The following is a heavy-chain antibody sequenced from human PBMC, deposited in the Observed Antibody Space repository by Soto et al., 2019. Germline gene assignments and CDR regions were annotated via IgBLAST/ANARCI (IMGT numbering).Heavy chain of an antibody. CDR1: GFTFSSYT. Sequence: QVQLVESGGGVVQPGRSLRLSCAASGFTFSSYTMHWVRQAPGKGLEWVAVISYDGSNKYYADSVKGRFTISRDNSKNTLYLQMSCLRAEDTAVYYCATRIVGATHDAFDIWGQGTMVTVSS. CDR2: ISYDGSNK. CDR3: ATRIVGATHDAFDI. V-gene: IGHV3-30-3*01. D-gene: IGHD1-26*01. J-gene: IGHJ3*02.